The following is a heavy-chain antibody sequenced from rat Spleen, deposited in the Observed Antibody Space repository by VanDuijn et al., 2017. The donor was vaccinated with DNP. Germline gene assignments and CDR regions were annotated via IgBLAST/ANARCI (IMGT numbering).Heavy chain of an antibody. Sequence: EVQLVESGGGLVQPGRSLKLSCAASGFTFSNYDMAWVRQAPTKGLEWVASISPSGGSTYYGDSVKSRFTISRDNAKNTLYLQMDSLRSEDTATYYCATYYYSVDYWGQGVMVTVSS. J-gene: IGHJ2*01. CDR3: ATYYYSVDY. CDR1: GFTFSNYD. CDR2: ISPSGGST. D-gene: IGHD1-1*01. V-gene: IGHV5S13*01.